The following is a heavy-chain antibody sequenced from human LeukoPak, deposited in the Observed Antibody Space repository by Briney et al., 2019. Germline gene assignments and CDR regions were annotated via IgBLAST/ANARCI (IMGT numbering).Heavy chain of an antibody. CDR1: GDSLSSTTHF. D-gene: IGHD5-18*01. CDR3: ARRGGSSYGNRYFDY. Sequence: SDTLSLTCTVSGDSLSSTTHFWGSIRQPPGKVLLWTGRIYCTGNTCYNPSLKSRLSICVGTSHSPFSLKLCSVTAPDMAVLCCARRGGSSYGNRYFDYWGQGTLVTVSA. V-gene: IGHV4-39*01. J-gene: IGHJ4*02. CDR2: IYCTGNT.